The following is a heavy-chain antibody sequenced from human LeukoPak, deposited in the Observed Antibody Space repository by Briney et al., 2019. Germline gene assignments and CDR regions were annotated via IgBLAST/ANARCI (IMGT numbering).Heavy chain of an antibody. CDR1: GFTFSSYG. CDR2: IRYDGSNK. CDR3: ARDQLGPSGFDY. J-gene: IGHJ4*02. V-gene: IGHV3-30*02. D-gene: IGHD7-27*01. Sequence: GGSLRLSCAASGFTFSSYGMHWVRQAPGKGLEWVAFIRYDGSNKYYADSVKGRFTISRDNSKNTLYLQMNSLRAEDTAVYYCARDQLGPSGFDYWGQGTLVTVSS.